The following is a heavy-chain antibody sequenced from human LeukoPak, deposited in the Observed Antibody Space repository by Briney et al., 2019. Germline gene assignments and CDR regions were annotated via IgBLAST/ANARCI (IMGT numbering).Heavy chain of an antibody. V-gene: IGHV1-2*02. CDR3: ARDRSLGY. D-gene: IGHD3-10*01. Sequence: ASVKVSCKTSGYTFTGYYMHWVRQAPGQGLEWMGWINPDNGGTNYAQNFQGRVTMTRDTSITTAYMELSGLRSDDTAVYYCARDRSLGYWGQGTLVTVSS. CDR2: INPDNGGT. CDR1: GYTFTGYY. J-gene: IGHJ4*02.